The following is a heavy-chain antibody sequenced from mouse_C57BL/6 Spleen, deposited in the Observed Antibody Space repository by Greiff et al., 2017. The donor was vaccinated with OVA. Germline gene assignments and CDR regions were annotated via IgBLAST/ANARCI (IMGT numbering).Heavy chain of an antibody. V-gene: IGHV5-9-1*02. D-gene: IGHD1-1*01. CDR2: ISSGGDYI. Sequence: EVQLVESGEGLVKPGGSLKLSCAASGFTFSSYAMSWVRQTPEKRLEWVAYISSGGDYIYYADTVKGRFTISRDNARNTLYLQMSSLKSEDTAMYYCTRDGVTTVVESFAYWGQGTLVTVSA. CDR3: TRDGVTTVVESFAY. CDR1: GFTFSSYA. J-gene: IGHJ3*01.